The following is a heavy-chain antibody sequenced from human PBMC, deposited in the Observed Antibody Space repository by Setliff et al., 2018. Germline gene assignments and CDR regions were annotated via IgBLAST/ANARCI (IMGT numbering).Heavy chain of an antibody. Sequence: ASVKVSCKASGYTFSDYGISWVRQAPGQGLEWMGWISPHTGNTFYAPQFQGRVIMTTDTSTNTAYMDLRNLRSDDTAVYYCERLVRYCTTTTCQRTSGDDFWGQGTLVTVSS. CDR3: ERLVRYCTTTTCQRTSGDDF. CDR1: GYTFSDYG. V-gene: IGHV1-18*01. J-gene: IGHJ4*02. CDR2: ISPHTGNT. D-gene: IGHD2-2*01.